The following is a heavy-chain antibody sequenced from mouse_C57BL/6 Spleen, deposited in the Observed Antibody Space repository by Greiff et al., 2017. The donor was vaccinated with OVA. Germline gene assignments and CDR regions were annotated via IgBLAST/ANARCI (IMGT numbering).Heavy chain of an antibody. CDR1: GFTFSDAW. CDR3: SDSDY. V-gene: IGHV6-6*01. J-gene: IGHJ2*01. Sequence: EVQVVESGGGLVQPGGSMKLSCAASGFTFSDAWMHWVRQSPGKGLEWVAEIRHKANNHATYDAESVKGRFTISRDDSKSSVYLQMNSLGAEDTGIYYCSDSDYWGQGTTLTVSS. CDR2: IRHKANNHAT.